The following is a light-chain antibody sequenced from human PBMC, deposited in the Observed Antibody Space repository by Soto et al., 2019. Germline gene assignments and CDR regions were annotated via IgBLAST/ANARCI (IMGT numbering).Light chain of an antibody. CDR1: SSDVGGYNY. J-gene: IGLJ1*01. Sequence: QCVLTDPASVSGSPGQSITISFTGTSSDVGGYNYVSWYQQHPGKAPKLMIYEVSNRPSGVSNRFSGSKSGNTASLTISGLQAEDEADYYCSSYTSSSTLFGTGTKVTV. CDR2: EVS. CDR3: SSYTSSSTL. V-gene: IGLV2-14*01.